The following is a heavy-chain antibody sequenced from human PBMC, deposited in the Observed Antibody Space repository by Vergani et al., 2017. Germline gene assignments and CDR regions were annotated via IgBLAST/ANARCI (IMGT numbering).Heavy chain of an antibody. CDR3: AKDSSGYYYYYYGMDV. V-gene: IGHV3-53*04. CDR1: GFTVSSNY. D-gene: IGHD3-22*01. Sequence: EVQLVESGGGLVQPGGSLRLSCAASGFTVSSNYMSWVRQAPGKGLEWVSVIYSGGSTYYADSVKGRFTISRHNSKNTLYLQMNSLRAEDTAVYYCAKDSSGYYYYYYGMDVWGQGTTVTVSS. CDR2: IYSGGST. J-gene: IGHJ6*02.